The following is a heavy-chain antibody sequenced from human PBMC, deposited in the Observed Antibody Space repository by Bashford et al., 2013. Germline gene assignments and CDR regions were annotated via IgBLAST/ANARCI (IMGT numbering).Heavy chain of an antibody. CDR3: ARDGVSKMVEFDY. V-gene: IGHV1-2*02. Sequence: ASVKVSCRLLGSPSPATICIGCDRPLDKDLEWMGWINPNNGATGYAQKFQGRVTLTWDTSITTTYMELNRLRSDDTALYYCARDGVSKMVEFDYWGQGTLVTVSS. J-gene: IGHJ4*02. CDR1: GSPSPAT. D-gene: IGHD5/OR15-5a*01. CDR2: INPNNGAT.